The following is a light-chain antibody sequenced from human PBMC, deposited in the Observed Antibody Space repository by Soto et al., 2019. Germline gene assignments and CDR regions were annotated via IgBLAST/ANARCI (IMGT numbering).Light chain of an antibody. J-gene: IGLJ1*01. CDR1: ISDLGSYNR. CDR3: SAYTSSSTFV. CDR2: GVS. V-gene: IGLV2-18*02. Sequence: QSAMTQPPYVSGSPGQSVTISCTGTISDLGSYNRVSWYRQPPGTAPKLMIYGVSNRPSGVPDRLSGSKSVNTASLTISGLQAEDESEYYCSAYTSSSTFVFGTVTKLTVL.